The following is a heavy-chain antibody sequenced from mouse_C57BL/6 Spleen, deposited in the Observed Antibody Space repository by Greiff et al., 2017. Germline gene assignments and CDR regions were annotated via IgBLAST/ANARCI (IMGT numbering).Heavy chain of an antibody. V-gene: IGHV1-85*01. J-gene: IGHJ3*01. Sequence: QVQLQQSGPELVKPGASVKLSCKASGYTFTSYDINWVKQRPGQGLEWIGWIYPRDGSTKYNEKFKGKATLAVDTSSSTSYMELHSLTSEDSAVYFCARSIYYGNYGFAYWGQGTLVTVSA. D-gene: IGHD2-1*01. CDR2: IYPRDGST. CDR3: ARSIYYGNYGFAY. CDR1: GYTFTSYD.